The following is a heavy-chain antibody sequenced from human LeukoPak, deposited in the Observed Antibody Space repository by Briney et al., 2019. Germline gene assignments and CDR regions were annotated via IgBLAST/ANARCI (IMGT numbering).Heavy chain of an antibody. V-gene: IGHV1-2*02. CDR1: GYTFSGCY. CDR3: ASGSSLDGSSGWPTHYY. D-gene: IGHD6-19*01. J-gene: IGHJ4*02. Sequence: ASVKVSCKASGYTFSGCYMHWFRQAPGQGLEWTGWINPNSGDTHYAQKFQGRVTMTRDTSISTAYMELNRLTSDDTAVYYCASGSSLDGSSGWPTHYYWGQGTLVTVSS. CDR2: INPNSGDT.